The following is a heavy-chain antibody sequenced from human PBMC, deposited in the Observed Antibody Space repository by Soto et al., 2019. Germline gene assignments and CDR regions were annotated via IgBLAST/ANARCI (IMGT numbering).Heavy chain of an antibody. D-gene: IGHD6-13*01. CDR3: AAGTVAAAGFHFDY. Sequence: LVKVSCKTSGFTFTSSSMQWVRQDRGQRVEWIGWIVVGSGNTNYAQKFQERVTITRDMSTSTAYMELSSLRSEDTAVYYCAAGTVAAAGFHFDYWGQGTLVTVSS. V-gene: IGHV1-58*02. CDR1: GFTFTSSS. CDR2: IVVGSGNT. J-gene: IGHJ4*02.